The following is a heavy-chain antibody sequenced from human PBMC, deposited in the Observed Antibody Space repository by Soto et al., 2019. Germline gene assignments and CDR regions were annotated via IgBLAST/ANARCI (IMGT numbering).Heavy chain of an antibody. CDR2: INQDGSQK. V-gene: IGHV3-7*01. D-gene: IGHD6-13*01. J-gene: IGHJ1*01. CDR1: GFTFSRDW. CDR3: VRAIAAADSA. Sequence: EVQLVESGGGLVQPGGSLRVSCAASGFTFSRDWMSWVRQAPGGGLEWVANINQDGSQKYYVDSVRGRFTISRDNATNSLYLLMNSLRAEDTAVYFCVRAIAAADSAWGQGTLVSGSS.